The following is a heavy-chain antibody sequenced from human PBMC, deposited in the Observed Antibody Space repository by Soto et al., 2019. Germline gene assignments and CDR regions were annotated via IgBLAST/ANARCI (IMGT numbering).Heavy chain of an antibody. CDR1: GYTFTSYG. Sequence: QVQLVQSGAEVKKPGASVKVSCKPSGYTFTSYGITWVRQTPGQGLEWMGWISAYNGNTNYAQKFQGRVTMATDTSTSTAYVGLRSLVSDDTAVYYCASGWFGEFVYQFDYWGQGTLVPVSS. D-gene: IGHD3-10*01. CDR2: ISAYNGNT. J-gene: IGHJ4*02. CDR3: ASGWFGEFVYQFDY. V-gene: IGHV1-18*01.